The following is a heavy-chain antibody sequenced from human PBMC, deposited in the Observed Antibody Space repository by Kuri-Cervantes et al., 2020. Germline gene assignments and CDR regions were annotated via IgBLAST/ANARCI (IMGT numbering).Heavy chain of an antibody. CDR2: ISTTSGTT. D-gene: IGHD6-19*01. J-gene: IGHJ4*02. V-gene: IGHV3-48*04. CDR3: ARDSPYSSGWTFDY. Sequence: GESLKISCVASGFKLSEHHVNWVRQAPGKGPEWVSFISTTSGTTHYADSVKGRLTISRDNAKNSLYLQMNSLRAEDTAVYYCARDSPYSSGWTFDYWGQGTLVTVSS. CDR1: GFKLSEHH.